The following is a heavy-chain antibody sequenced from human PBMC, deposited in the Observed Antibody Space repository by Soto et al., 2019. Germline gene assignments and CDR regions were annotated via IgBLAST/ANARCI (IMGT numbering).Heavy chain of an antibody. Sequence: EVRLLESGGGLVQPGGSLRLSCVASGFTFSNYAMSWVRQAPGKGLEWVSVVTGRSSSTYYADSVEGRVIISRDNSRNTLFLQMNSLGAEDTAVYSCTKHLPSKKNQRRWADAFHIWGQGTILTVSS. J-gene: IGHJ3*02. D-gene: IGHD2-2*01. CDR2: VTGRSSST. V-gene: IGHV3-23*01. CDR3: TKHLPSKKNQRRWADAFHI. CDR1: GFTFSNYA.